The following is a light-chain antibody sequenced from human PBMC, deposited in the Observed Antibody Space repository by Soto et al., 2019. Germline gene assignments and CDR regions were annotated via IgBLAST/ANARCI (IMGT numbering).Light chain of an antibody. CDR1: SSNIGRNT. J-gene: IGLJ3*02. CDR2: SRD. V-gene: IGLV1-44*01. CDR3: AAWDDSLNAWA. Sequence: QSVLTQPPSASGTPGQRVTISCSGSSSNIGRNTVKWYRQLPGTAPKLLIGSRDQRPSGVPDRFSGSQSGTAASLAISGLQSEYEADYLCAAWDDSLNAWAFGGGTKLTVL.